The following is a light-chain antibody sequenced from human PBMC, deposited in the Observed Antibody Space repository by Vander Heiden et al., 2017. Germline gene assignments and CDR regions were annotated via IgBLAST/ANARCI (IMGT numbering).Light chain of an antibody. V-gene: IGLV3-1*01. CDR3: QAWDSSTVV. Sequence: SSELTQPPSVSVSPGQTDSITCSGDKVGDKYACWYKQKPGQYPVLVIYKDSKRTSGIPERFSGSNAGNTATLTISGTQAMDEAYYYCQAWDSSTVVFGGGTKLTVL. CDR1: KVGDKY. CDR2: KDS. J-gene: IGLJ2*01.